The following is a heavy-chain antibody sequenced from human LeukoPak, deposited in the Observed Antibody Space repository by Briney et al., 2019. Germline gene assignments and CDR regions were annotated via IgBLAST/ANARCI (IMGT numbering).Heavy chain of an antibody. CDR2: ISGSGGST. V-gene: IGHV3-23*01. J-gene: IGHJ3*02. D-gene: IGHD6-13*01. CDR1: GFTFSSYA. CDR3: AKDIAPWGIAGDAFDI. Sequence: GGSLRLSCAASGFTFSSYAMSWVRQAPGKGLEWVSAISGSGGSTYYADSVKGRFTTSRDNSKNTLYLQMNSLRVEDTAVYYCAKDIAPWGIAGDAFDIWGQGTMVTVSS.